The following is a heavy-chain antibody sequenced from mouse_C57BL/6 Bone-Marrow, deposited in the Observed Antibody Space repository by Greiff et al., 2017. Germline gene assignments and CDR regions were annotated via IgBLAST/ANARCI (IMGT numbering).Heavy chain of an antibody. CDR3: ARPPSYYYARDD. J-gene: IGHJ4*01. CDR1: GFTFSSYA. CDR2: ISDGGSYT. V-gene: IGHV5-4*01. Sequence: DVHLVESGGGLVKPGGSLKLSCAASGFTFSSYAMSWVRQTPEKRLEWVATISDGGSYTYYPDNVKGRFTFSGDNAKNNLYLQISRLKSEDTAVYYGARPPSYYYARDDGGQGTSATVSS.